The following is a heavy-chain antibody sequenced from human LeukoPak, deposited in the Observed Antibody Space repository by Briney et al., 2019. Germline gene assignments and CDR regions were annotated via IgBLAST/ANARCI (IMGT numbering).Heavy chain of an antibody. J-gene: IGHJ6*02. CDR1: GYTFTGYY. CDR2: INPNSGGT. CDR3: ASQYYDISTGLDRHYGMDV. V-gene: IGHV1-2*02. D-gene: IGHD3-9*01. Sequence: GASVKVSCKASGYTFTGYYMHWVRQAPGQGLEWMGWINPNSGGTNYAQKFQGRVTMTRDTSISTAYMELSRLRSDDTAVYYCASQYYDISTGLDRHYGMDVWGQGTTVTVSS.